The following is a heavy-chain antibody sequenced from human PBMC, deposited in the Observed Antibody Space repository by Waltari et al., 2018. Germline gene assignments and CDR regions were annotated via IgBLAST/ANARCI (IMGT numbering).Heavy chain of an antibody. D-gene: IGHD3-22*01. CDR3: ARLPTKYYDSLGWGFFDY. Sequence: HVQLQESGPGLVKPSETLSLTCTVSGDFPSDDHWTWIRQVPGKGLEWIAYLRTTGGIKRNPSLESRVTISAVTSKKQFSLRLTSVTAADTAVYYCARLPTKYYDSLGWGFFDYWGQGMLVIVSS. J-gene: IGHJ4*02. CDR1: GDFPSDDH. V-gene: IGHV4-4*08. CDR2: LRTTGGI.